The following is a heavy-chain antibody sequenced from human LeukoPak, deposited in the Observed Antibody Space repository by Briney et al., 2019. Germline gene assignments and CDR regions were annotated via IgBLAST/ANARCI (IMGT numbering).Heavy chain of an antibody. CDR2: IYYSGST. Sequence: SETLSLTCTVSGGSISSYYWSWIRQPPGKGLEWIGYIYYSGSTNYNPSLKSRVTISVDTSKNQFSLKLSSVTAADTAVYYCARDKLYYYGMDVWGQGTTVTVSS. J-gene: IGHJ6*02. V-gene: IGHV4-59*12. CDR3: ARDKLYYYGMDV. CDR1: GGSISSYY.